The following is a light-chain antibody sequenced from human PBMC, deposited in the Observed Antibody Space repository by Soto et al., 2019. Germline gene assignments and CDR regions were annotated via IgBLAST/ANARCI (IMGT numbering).Light chain of an antibody. CDR1: QSVRSSY. J-gene: IGKJ1*01. Sequence: EIVLTQSPGTLSLSPGQRATLSCRASQSVRSSYLAWYQQKPGQAPRLLIYGASSRATGIPDRFSGSGSGTEFTLTNSRLEPEDFAVYYCQHYATSGPFGQGTNVDIK. CDR2: GAS. V-gene: IGKV3-20*01. CDR3: QHYATSGP.